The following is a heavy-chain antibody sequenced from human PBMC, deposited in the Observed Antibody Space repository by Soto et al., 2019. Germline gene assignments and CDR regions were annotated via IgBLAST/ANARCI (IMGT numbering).Heavy chain of an antibody. CDR2: IYYSGST. D-gene: IGHD3-22*01. CDR1: GGSISSYY. V-gene: IGHV4-59*01. CDR3: ARGGAWSRYYDSSGYFDY. Sequence: SETLSLTCTVSGGSISSYYWSWIRQPPGRGLEWIGYIYYSGSTNYNPSLKSRVTISVDTSKNQFSLKLSSVTAADTAVYYCARGGAWSRYYDSSGYFDYWGQGTLVTVSS. J-gene: IGHJ4*02.